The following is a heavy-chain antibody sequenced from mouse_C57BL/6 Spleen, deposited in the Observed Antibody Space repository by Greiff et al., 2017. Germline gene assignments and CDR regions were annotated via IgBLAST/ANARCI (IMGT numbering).Heavy chain of an antibody. CDR1: GFTFSSYA. Sequence: EVKLQESGGGLVKPGGSLKLSCAASGFTFSSYAMSWVRQTPEKRLEWVATISDGGSYTYYPDNVKGRFTISRDNAKNNLYLQMSHLKSEDTAMYYCARTGYYYAMAYWGQGTSVTVSS. V-gene: IGHV5-4*03. CDR2: ISDGGSYT. J-gene: IGHJ4*01. CDR3: ARTGYYYAMAY. D-gene: IGHD4-1*01.